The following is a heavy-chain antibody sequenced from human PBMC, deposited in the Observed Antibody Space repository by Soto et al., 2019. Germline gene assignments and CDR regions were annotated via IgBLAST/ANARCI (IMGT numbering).Heavy chain of an antibody. V-gene: IGHV3-23*01. CDR1: GFTFSSYA. CDR3: AKDRVVAATQSFDY. Sequence: EVQLLESGGGLVQPGGSLRLSCGASGFTFSSYAMNWVRQAPGKGPEWVSTISGSGGNTYYADSVKGRFTISRDNSKNTHYLQMNSLGAEDTAIYYCAKDRVVAATQSFDYWGQGTLVTVSS. J-gene: IGHJ4*02. D-gene: IGHD2-15*01. CDR2: ISGSGGNT.